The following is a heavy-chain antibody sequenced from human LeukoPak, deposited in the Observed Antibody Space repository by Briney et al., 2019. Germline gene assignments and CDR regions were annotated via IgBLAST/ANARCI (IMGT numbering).Heavy chain of an antibody. CDR1: GGTFSSYA. V-gene: IGHV1-69*04. J-gene: IGHJ4*02. CDR2: IIPILGIA. Sequence: GASVKVSCKASGGTFSSYAISWVRQAPGQGLEWMGRIIPILGIANYAQKFQGRVTITADKSTSTAYMELSSLRSEDTAVYYCAATSAKIVVVVAALDYWGQGTLVTVSS. CDR3: AATSAKIVVVVAALDY. D-gene: IGHD2-15*01.